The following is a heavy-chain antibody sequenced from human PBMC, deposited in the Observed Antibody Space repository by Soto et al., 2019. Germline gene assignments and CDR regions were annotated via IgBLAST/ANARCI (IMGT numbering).Heavy chain of an antibody. CDR2: IVVGSGKT. J-gene: IGHJ6*02. V-gene: IGHV1-58*01. CDR3: AGRYCSGGSCYNYYGMDV. D-gene: IGHD2-15*01. Sequence: SVKVSCKASGFTFSSSAVQWVRQARGQRLEWIGWIVVGSGKTNYAQKLQERVTITRDMSTSTAYMELSSLRSEDTAVYYCAGRYCSGGSCYNYYGMDVWGQGTTVTVSS. CDR1: GFTFSSSA.